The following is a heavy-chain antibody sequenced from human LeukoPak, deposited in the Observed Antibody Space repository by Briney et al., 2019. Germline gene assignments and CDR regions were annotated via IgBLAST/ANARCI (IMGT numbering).Heavy chain of an antibody. CDR3: ARGGGAGVLWFGESTNRFDP. V-gene: IGHV4-59*01. J-gene: IGHJ5*02. D-gene: IGHD3-10*01. Sequence: SETLSLTCTVSGGSISSYYWSWIRQPPGKGLEWIGYIYYSGSTNYNPSLKSRVTISVDTSKNQFSLKLSSVTAADTAVYYCARGGGAGVLWFGESTNRFDPWGQGTLVTVSS. CDR1: GGSISSYY. CDR2: IYYSGST.